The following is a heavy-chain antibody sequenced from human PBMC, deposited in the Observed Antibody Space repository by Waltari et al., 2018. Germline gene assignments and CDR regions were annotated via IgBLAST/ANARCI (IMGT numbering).Heavy chain of an antibody. CDR3: ARPGIAAAGILSEFDY. Sequence: QVQLVQSGAEVKKPGASVKVSCKASGYTFTSYAMHWVRQAPGQRLEWMGWINAGNGNTKYSQKFQGRVTITRDTSASTAYMELSSLRSEDTAVYYCARPGIAAAGILSEFDYWGQGTLVTVSS. V-gene: IGHV1-3*01. J-gene: IGHJ4*02. CDR2: INAGNGNT. CDR1: GYTFTSYA. D-gene: IGHD6-13*01.